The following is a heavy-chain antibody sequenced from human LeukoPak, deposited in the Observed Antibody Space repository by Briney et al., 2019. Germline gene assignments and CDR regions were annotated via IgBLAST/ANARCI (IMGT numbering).Heavy chain of an antibody. V-gene: IGHV4-59*01. CDR2: IYYSGST. CDR1: GGSISGYY. CDR3: ARGTYSSSVDY. J-gene: IGHJ4*02. Sequence: PSETLSLTCTVSGGSISGYYWSWIRQPPGKGLEWIGYIYYSGSTNYNPSLKSRVTISVDTSKNQFSLKLSSVTAADTAVYYCARGTYSSSVDYWGQGTLVTVSS. D-gene: IGHD6-13*01.